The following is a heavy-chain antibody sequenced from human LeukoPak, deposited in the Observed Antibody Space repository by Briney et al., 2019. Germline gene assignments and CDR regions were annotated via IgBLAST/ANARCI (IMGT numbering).Heavy chain of an antibody. D-gene: IGHD3-16*01. CDR1: GFTFSSYA. CDR3: ARDTSKNYEYVDYDY. V-gene: IGHV3-30-3*01. Sequence: AGRSLRLSCAASGFTFSSYAMDWVRQAPGNGLEWVAVISYDGSNKYYADSVKGRFTISRDNSKNTLYLQMNSLRAEDTAVYYCARDTSKNYEYVDYDYWGQGTLVTVSS. CDR2: ISYDGSNK. J-gene: IGHJ4*02.